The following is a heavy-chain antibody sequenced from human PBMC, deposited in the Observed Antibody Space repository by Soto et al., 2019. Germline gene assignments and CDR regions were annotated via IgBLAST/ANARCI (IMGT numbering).Heavy chain of an antibody. CDR3: ASRDPGTSVDY. V-gene: IGHV4-4*02. CDR1: GGSFTSNNW. J-gene: IGHJ4*02. Sequence: SETLSLTCAVSGGSFTSNNWWTWVRQPPGQGLEWIGEIYRTGSTNYNPSLKSRVTISLDKSENQFSLNVTSLTVADTAVYYCASRDPGTSVDYWGQGTLVTVSS. D-gene: IGHD1-7*01. CDR2: IYRTGST.